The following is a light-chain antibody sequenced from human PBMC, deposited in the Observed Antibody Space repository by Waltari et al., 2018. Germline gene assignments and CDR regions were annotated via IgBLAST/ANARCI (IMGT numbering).Light chain of an antibody. Sequence: HSALTQPASVSGSPGQSITISCTGISSDIDHYKSVSWYQHPPGKAPKLIIYDVNVRPSRVSNRFSGSKSGNTASLTISGLQADDEADYYCSSYVSSNFGSGTKVTVL. CDR3: SSYVSSN. V-gene: IGLV2-14*03. CDR1: SSDIDHYKS. J-gene: IGLJ1*01. CDR2: DVN.